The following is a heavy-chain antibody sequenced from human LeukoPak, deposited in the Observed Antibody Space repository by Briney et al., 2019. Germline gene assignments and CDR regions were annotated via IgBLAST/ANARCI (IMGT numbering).Heavy chain of an antibody. CDR2: ISDTGNT. CDR3: AKAPVTTCRGAFCYPFDY. CDR1: GFTLSSYA. J-gene: IGHJ4*02. D-gene: IGHD2-15*01. V-gene: IGHV3-23*01. Sequence: GGSLRLSCAASGFTLSSYAMSWVRQAPGKWLEWVSAISDTGNTYHADSVKGRFTISRDSSKNTLFLQMNRLRPEDAAVYYCAKAPVTTCRGAFCYPFDYWGLGTLVTVSS.